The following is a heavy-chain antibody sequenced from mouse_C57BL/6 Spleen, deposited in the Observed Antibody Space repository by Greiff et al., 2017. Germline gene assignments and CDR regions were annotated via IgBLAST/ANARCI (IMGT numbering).Heavy chain of an antibody. D-gene: IGHD3-1*01. J-gene: IGHJ2*01. CDR1: GYTFTSYW. V-gene: IGHV1-52*01. CDR3: ARSGRGTEDY. CDR2: IDPSDSES. Sequence: QVQLQQPGAELVRPGSSVKLSCKASGYTFTSYWMHWVKQSPIQGLEWIGNIDPSDSESHYNQKFKDKATLTVDKSSSTAYMQLSSLTSEDSAVYYCARSGRGTEDYWGQGTTLTVSS.